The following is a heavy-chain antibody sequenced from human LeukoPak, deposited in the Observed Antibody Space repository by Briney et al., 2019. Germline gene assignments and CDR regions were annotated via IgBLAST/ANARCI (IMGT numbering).Heavy chain of an antibody. Sequence: SETLSLTCLVSGGSVSSRTYYWAWIRQPPGKGLEWIGNIYYSGNSYYNPSLKSRVTISVDSSKNLFSLKLSSVTAADTAVYYCARVSGSGTYYIWYYFDYWGQGALVTVSS. D-gene: IGHD3-10*01. J-gene: IGHJ4*02. CDR1: GGSVSSRTYY. CDR3: ARVSGSGTYYIWYYFDY. CDR2: IYYSGNS. V-gene: IGHV4-39*07.